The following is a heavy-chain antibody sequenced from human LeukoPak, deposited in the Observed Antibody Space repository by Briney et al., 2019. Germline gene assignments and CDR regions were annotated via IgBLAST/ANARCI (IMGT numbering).Heavy chain of an antibody. CDR2: IYYSGST. D-gene: IGHD6-13*01. Sequence: PSETLSLTCTVSGGSISSSSYYWGWIRQPPGKGLEWTGSIYYSGSTYYNPSLKSRVTISVDTSKNQFSLKLSSVTAADTAVYYCASRYSSRFYERDYWGQGTLVTVSS. CDR1: GGSISSSSYY. J-gene: IGHJ4*02. V-gene: IGHV4-39*01. CDR3: ASRYSSRFYERDY.